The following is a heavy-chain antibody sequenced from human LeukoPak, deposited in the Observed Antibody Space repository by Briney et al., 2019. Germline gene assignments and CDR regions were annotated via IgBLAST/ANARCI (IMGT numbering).Heavy chain of an antibody. Sequence: SVKVSCKASGGTFSSFAINWVRQAPGQGLEWMGGIIPIFGTANYAQKFQGRVTITADKSTSTAYMELSSLRSEDTAVYYCAREAFGLNWFDPWGQGTLVTVSS. V-gene: IGHV1-69*06. CDR3: AREAFGLNWFDP. CDR2: IIPIFGTA. D-gene: IGHD3-10*01. CDR1: GGTFSSFA. J-gene: IGHJ5*02.